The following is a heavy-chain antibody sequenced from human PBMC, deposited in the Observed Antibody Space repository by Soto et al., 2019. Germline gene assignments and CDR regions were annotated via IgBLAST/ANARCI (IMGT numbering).Heavy chain of an antibody. CDR3: AKADGYYSIYYFDY. J-gene: IGHJ4*02. CDR2: ISWNSGSI. CDR1: GFTFDDYA. V-gene: IGHV3-9*01. Sequence: PGGSLRLSCAASGFTFDDYAMHWVRQAPGKGLEWVSGISWNSGSIGYADSVKGRFTISRDNAKNSLYLQMNSLRAEDTALYYCAKADGYYSIYYFDYWGQGTLVTVSS. D-gene: IGHD3-22*01.